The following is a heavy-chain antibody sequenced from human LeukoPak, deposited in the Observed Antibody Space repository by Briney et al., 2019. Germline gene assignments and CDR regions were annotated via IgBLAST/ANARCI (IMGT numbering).Heavy chain of an antibody. J-gene: IGHJ4*02. CDR2: INHSGST. CDR1: GGSFSGYY. D-gene: IGHD2-2*01. V-gene: IGHV4-34*01. CDR3: ARGKGGWRIVVVPAAYFDY. Sequence: SETLSLTCAVYGGSFSGYYWSWIRQPPGKGLEWIGEINHSGSTNYNPSLKSRVTISVDTSKNQFSLKLSSVTAADTAVYYCARGKGGWRIVVVPAAYFDYWGQGTLVTVSS.